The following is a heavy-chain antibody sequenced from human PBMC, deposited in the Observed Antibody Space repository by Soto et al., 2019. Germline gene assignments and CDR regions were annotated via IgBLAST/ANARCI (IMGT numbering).Heavy chain of an antibody. CDR1: GFTFSSYW. CDR2: INSDGSST. J-gene: IGHJ5*02. D-gene: IGHD4-4*01. V-gene: IGHV3-74*01. CDR3: ARVTVTTQRGWDWFDP. Sequence: VQLVESGGGLVQPGGSLRLSCAASGFTFSSYWMHWVRQAPGKGLVWVSRINSDGSSTSYADSVKGRFTISRDNAKNTLYLQMNSLRAEDTAVYYCARVTVTTQRGWDWFDPWGQGTLVTVSS.